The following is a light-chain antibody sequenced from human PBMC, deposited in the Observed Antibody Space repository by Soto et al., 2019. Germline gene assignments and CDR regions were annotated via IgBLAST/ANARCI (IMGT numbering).Light chain of an antibody. CDR1: QSISSY. CDR2: DAS. Sequence: EVVLTQSPDTLSLPPGERATLSCRASQSISSYLAWYQQKPGQAPRLLIYDASSRATGIPARFSGSGSGTDFTLTISSLEPEDFAVYYCQQYNNWPYTFGQGTKVDIK. J-gene: IGKJ2*01. V-gene: IGKV3-11*01. CDR3: QQYNNWPYT.